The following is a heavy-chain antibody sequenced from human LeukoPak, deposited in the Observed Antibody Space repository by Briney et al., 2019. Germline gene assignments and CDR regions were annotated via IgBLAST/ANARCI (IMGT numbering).Heavy chain of an antibody. CDR3: ARGQGGYEDL. J-gene: IGHJ2*01. CDR1: GGXISSGSYY. CDR2: IYYSGST. V-gene: IGHV4-39*07. Sequence: SETLSLTCTVSGGXISSGSYYWGWIRQPPGKGLEWIGYIYYSGSTYYNPSLKSRVTISVDTSKNQFSLKLSSVTAADTAVYYCARGQGGYEDLWGRGTLVTVSS. D-gene: IGHD5-12*01.